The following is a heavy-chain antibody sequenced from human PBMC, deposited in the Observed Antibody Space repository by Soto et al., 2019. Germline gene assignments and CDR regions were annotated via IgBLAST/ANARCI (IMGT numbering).Heavy chain of an antibody. CDR2: IYYSGST. CDR3: ARDRTTVTTGDAFDI. Sequence: QVQLQESGPGLVKPSQTLSLTCTVSGGSISSGGYYWSWIRQHPGKGLEWIGYIYYSGSTYYNPSLKSLVTISVDTSKNQFSLKLSSVTAADTAVYYCARDRTTVTTGDAFDIWGQGTMVTVSS. D-gene: IGHD4-17*01. V-gene: IGHV4-31*01. J-gene: IGHJ3*02. CDR1: GGSISSGGYY.